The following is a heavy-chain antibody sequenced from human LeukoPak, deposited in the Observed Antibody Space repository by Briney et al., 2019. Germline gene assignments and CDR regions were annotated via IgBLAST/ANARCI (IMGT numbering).Heavy chain of an antibody. CDR2: INHSGST. Sequence: KPSETLSLTCAVYGGSFSGYHWSWIRQPPGKGLEWIGEINHSGSTNYNPSLKSRVTISVDTSKNQFSLKLSSVTAADTAVYYCARGVGLVVAATRFDYWGQGTLVTVSS. D-gene: IGHD2-15*01. V-gene: IGHV4-34*01. CDR1: GGSFSGYH. CDR3: ARGVGLVVAATRFDY. J-gene: IGHJ4*02.